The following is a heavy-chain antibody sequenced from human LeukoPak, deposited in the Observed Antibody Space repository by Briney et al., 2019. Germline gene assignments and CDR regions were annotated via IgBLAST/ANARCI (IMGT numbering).Heavy chain of an antibody. CDR1: GFTFSSYS. CDR3: ARVSGYSYGLGIQAEDY. J-gene: IGHJ4*02. Sequence: PGGSLRLSCAASGFTFSSYSMNWVRQAPGKGLEWVSSISSSSSYIYYADSVKGRFTISRDNAKNSLYLQMNSLGAEDTAVYYCARVSGYSYGLGIQAEDYWGQGTLVTVSS. V-gene: IGHV3-21*01. CDR2: ISSSSSYI. D-gene: IGHD5-18*01.